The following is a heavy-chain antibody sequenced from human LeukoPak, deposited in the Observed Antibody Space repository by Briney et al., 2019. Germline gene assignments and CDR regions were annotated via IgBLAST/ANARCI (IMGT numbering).Heavy chain of an antibody. CDR2: IYYSGST. J-gene: IGHJ4*02. CDR1: GGSMSTYY. Sequence: SETLSLTCTVSGGSMSTYYWSWIRQPPGKGLEWIGYIYYSGSTNYNPSLKSRVIISVDTSKNQFSLKLSSVTAADTAVYSCAREHSYYDSSGYYYGSGYFDYWGQGTLVTVSS. CDR3: AREHSYYDSSGYYYGSGYFDY. D-gene: IGHD3-22*01. V-gene: IGHV4-59*01.